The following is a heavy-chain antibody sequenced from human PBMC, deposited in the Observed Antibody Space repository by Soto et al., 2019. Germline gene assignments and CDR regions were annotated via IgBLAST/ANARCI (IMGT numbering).Heavy chain of an antibody. CDR3: ARLGCSGGSCYIHFDH. D-gene: IGHD2-15*01. Sequence: SETLSLTCTVSGGSISSSSYYWGWLRQPPGKGLEWIGSIYYSGSTYYNPSLKSRVTISVDTSKNQFSLKLSSVTAADTAVYYCARLGCSGGSCYIHFDHWGQGTLVTVSS. CDR1: GGSISSSSYY. J-gene: IGHJ4*01. CDR2: IYYSGST. V-gene: IGHV4-39*01.